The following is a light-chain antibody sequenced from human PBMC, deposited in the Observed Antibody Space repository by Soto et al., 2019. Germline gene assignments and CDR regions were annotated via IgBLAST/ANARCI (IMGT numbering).Light chain of an antibody. CDR3: SSYAGSNTVI. J-gene: IGLJ2*01. V-gene: IGLV2-8*01. Sequence: QSVLTQPPSSSGAPVQSVTISCTGTSSDVGGYNCVSWYQQHPGKAPKLMIYEVTKRPSGVPDRFSGSKSDNTASLTVSGLQAEDEAAYYCSSYAGSNTVIFGGGTKVTV. CDR2: EVT. CDR1: SSDVGGYNC.